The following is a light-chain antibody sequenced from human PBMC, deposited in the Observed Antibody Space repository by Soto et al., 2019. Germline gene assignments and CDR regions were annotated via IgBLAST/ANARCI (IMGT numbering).Light chain of an antibody. CDR1: SSDAGGYNY. J-gene: IGLJ2*01. CDR2: DVS. V-gene: IGLV2-14*01. Sequence: QSALTQPASVSGSPGQSITISCTGTSSDAGGYNYVSWYQQHPGKAPKLMIYDVSNRPSGVSNRFSGSKSGNTASLTISGLKGEDGADYYCSSYTSSSTVVFGGGTKLTVL. CDR3: SSYTSSSTVV.